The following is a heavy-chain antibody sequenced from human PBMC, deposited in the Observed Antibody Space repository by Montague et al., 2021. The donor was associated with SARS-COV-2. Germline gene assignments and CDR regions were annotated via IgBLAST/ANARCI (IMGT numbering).Heavy chain of an antibody. J-gene: IGHJ4*02. Sequence: CAISGDSVWSNTAAWNWIRQSPSGGLEWLGRTNYRSKWTGDYATSVEGRISINPDTSKNQFFLHLRSVTPEDTGFYYCVRDTGSAQAGFDAWGQGTLVTVSS. V-gene: IGHV6-1*01. CDR3: VRDTGSAQAGFDA. CDR2: TNYRSKWTG. D-gene: IGHD4-17*01. CDR1: GDSVWSNTAA.